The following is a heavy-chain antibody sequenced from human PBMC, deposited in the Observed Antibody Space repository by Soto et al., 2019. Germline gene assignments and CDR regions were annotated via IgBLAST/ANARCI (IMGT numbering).Heavy chain of an antibody. D-gene: IGHD6-6*01. V-gene: IGHV4-59*01. CDR2: IYYSGST. Sequence: SETLSLTCTVSCGSISSYYWSWIRQPPGKGLEWIGYIYYSGSTKYNPSLKSRVTISVDTSKNQFSLRLSSVTAADTAVYYCASAYSTSQYGFDFWGQGTMVTVSS. CDR1: CGSISSYY. CDR3: ASAYSTSQYGFDF. J-gene: IGHJ3*01.